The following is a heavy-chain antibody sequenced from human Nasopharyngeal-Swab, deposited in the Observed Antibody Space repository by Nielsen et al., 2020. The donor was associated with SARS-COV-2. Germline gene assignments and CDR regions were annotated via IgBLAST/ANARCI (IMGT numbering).Heavy chain of an antibody. D-gene: IGHD2-2*01. CDR3: ARAHIVVVPAAKMRAPGAFDI. Sequence: SVKVSCNASGGTFSSYAISWVRQAPGQRLEWMGGIIPIFGTANYAQKFQGRVTITADESTSTAYMELSSLRSEDKAVYYCARAHIVVVPAAKMRAPGAFDIWGQGTIVTVSS. CDR1: GGTFSSYA. V-gene: IGHV1-69*13. J-gene: IGHJ3*02. CDR2: IIPIFGTA.